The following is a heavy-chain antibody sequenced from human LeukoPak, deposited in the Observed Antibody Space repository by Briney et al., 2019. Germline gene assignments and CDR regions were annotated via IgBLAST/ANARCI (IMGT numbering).Heavy chain of an antibody. CDR3: AKAYSSSLYGDAFHI. D-gene: IGHD6-13*01. Sequence: GGSLRLPCAGSGFTFRFYAMTWVRQAPGKGLEWVSGISNDASVTYAADSVKGRFNISRDDSKNTVYLQLNSLRVEDTAVYYCAKAYSSSLYGDAFHIWGQGTVVTVSP. CDR2: ISNDASVT. V-gene: IGHV3-23*01. CDR1: GFTFRFYA. J-gene: IGHJ3*02.